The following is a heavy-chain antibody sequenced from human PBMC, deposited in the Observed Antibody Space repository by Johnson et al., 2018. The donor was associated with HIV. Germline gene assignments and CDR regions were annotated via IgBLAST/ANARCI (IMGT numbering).Heavy chain of an antibody. CDR2: ISWNGGTT. Sequence: VQLVESGGGLVQPGGSLRLSCAASGFTFSSYAMSWVRQAPGKGLEWVSDISWNGGTTGYADSVKGRFTISRDNAKNTLYLQLNSLRADDTALYYCARELGIQSFDLWGQGTMVTVSS. D-gene: IGHD7-27*01. CDR3: ARELGIQSFDL. V-gene: IGHV3-23*04. CDR1: GFTFSSYA. J-gene: IGHJ3*01.